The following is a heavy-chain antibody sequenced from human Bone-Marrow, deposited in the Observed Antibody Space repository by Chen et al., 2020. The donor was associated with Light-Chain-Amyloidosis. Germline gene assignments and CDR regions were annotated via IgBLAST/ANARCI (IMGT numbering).Heavy chain of an antibody. V-gene: IGHV1-2*02. J-gene: IGHJ5*02. D-gene: IGHD3-22*01. CDR1: GYTFSGNY. Sequence: QVQLVQSGAEVKKPGASVKVSCKASGYTFSGNYMHWVRQAPGQGLEWMGWINPNSGGTNYAQKFQGRVTMTRDTSISTAYMELSRLRSDDTAVYYCARDVDYDSSGYSAPWGQGTLVTVSS. CDR2: INPNSGGT. CDR3: ARDVDYDSSGYSAP.